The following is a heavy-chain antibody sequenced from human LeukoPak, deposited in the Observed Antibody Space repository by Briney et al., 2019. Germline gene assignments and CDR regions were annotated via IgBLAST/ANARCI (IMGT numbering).Heavy chain of an antibody. CDR3: ARRTYYYYYMDV. CDR2: MNTDGSST. J-gene: IGHJ6*03. D-gene: IGHD3/OR15-3a*01. V-gene: IGHV3-74*01. Sequence: GGSLRLSCAASGFTFSSYWMHWVRHAPGKGLVWVSRMNTDGSSTSYADSVKGRFTISRDNAKNTLYLQMNSLRAEDTAVYYCARRTYYYYYMDVWGKGTTVTVSS. CDR1: GFTFSSYW.